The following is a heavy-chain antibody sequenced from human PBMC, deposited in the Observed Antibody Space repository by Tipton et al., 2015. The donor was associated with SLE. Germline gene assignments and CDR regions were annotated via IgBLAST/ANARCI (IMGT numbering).Heavy chain of an antibody. V-gene: IGHV4-59*12. CDR1: GGSIISYY. CDR3: AREQSPVALFDH. J-gene: IGHJ4*02. CDR2: TYYSGST. D-gene: IGHD6-19*01. Sequence: TLSLTCTVSGGSIISYYWNWIRQPPGKGLEWIGYTYYSGSTNYNPSLKSRVTISVDTSKNQFSLKLSSVTAADTAVYYCAREQSPVALFDHWGQGTLVTVSS.